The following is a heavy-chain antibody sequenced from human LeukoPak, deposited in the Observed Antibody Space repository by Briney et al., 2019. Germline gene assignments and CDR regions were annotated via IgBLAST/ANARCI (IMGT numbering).Heavy chain of an antibody. J-gene: IGHJ3*02. Sequence: PSETLSLTCTVSGGSISGDHWNWIRQPPGKGLEWIGNIYYSGNTNYNPSLKSRVTIPVDTSKNQFSLKLSSVTAADTAVYYCARRNDFDIWDERSMVTVSS. CDR3: ARRNDFDI. V-gene: IGHV4-59*08. CDR1: GGSISGDH. CDR2: IYYSGNT.